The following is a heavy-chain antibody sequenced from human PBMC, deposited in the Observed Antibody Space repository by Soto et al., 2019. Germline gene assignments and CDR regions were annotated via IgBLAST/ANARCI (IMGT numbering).Heavy chain of an antibody. J-gene: IGHJ6*02. V-gene: IGHV1-69*13. D-gene: IGHD3-22*01. CDR1: GGTISSYA. CDR2: VIPIFGTA. Sequence: PVKVSCKASGGTISSYASSCGRQTPEQGREWMGGVIPIFGTAHYAQKFQGRVTITADEATRTAYLALSSPRSEDTAVYDRSIAAYVSRGNSPPGFSYAMDAWGQGPPVAVS. CDR3: SIAAYVSRGNSPPGFSYAMDA.